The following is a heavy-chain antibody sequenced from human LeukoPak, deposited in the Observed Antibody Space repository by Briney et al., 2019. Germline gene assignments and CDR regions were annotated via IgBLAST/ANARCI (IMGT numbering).Heavy chain of an antibody. Sequence: PSETLSLTCAVSGGSISSSNWWSWVRQPPGKGLEWIGEIYHSGSTNYNPSLKSRVTISVDKSKNQFSLKLSSVTAADTAVYYCARGYYYDSSGYSEGYFDHWGQGTLVTVSS. J-gene: IGHJ4*02. D-gene: IGHD3-22*01. CDR3: ARGYYYDSSGYSEGYFDH. V-gene: IGHV4-4*02. CDR1: GGSISSSNW. CDR2: IYHSGST.